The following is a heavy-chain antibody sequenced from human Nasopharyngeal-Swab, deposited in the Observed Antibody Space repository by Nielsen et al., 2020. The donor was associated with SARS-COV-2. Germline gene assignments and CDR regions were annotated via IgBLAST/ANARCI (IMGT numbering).Heavy chain of an antibody. Sequence: GGSLRLSCATSGFTFSDYYMNWIRQAPGKGLEWVSYIHSSGQTIYYADSVKGRFTISRDNAKNSVYLQMNSLRAEDTAIYYCAKDRDSGDDSDDYYHYYGMDVWGQGTTVTVSS. D-gene: IGHD5-12*01. CDR3: AKDRDSGDDSDDYYHYYGMDV. CDR2: IHSSGQTI. V-gene: IGHV3-11*01. CDR1: GFTFSDYY. J-gene: IGHJ6*02.